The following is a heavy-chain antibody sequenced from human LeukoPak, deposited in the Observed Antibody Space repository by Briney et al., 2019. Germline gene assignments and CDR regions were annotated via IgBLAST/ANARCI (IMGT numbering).Heavy chain of an antibody. CDR1: GFTFSSYW. CDR2: IHSDGSST. D-gene: IGHD3-22*01. J-gene: IGHJ3*02. CDR3: ARAGGDSSGYYYGANGAFDI. Sequence: PGGSLRLSCAASGFTFSSYWMHWVRQAPGKGLVWVSRIHSDGSSTNYADSVKGRFTISRDNSKNTLYLQMNSLRAEDTAVYYCARAGGDSSGYYYGANGAFDIWGQGTMVTVSS. V-gene: IGHV3-74*01.